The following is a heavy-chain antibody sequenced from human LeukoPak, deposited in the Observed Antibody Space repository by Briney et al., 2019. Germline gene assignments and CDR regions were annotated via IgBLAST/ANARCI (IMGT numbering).Heavy chain of an antibody. CDR1: GGSISSYY. J-gene: IGHJ4*02. CDR2: IYYSGST. D-gene: IGHD4-23*01. CDR3: ARDLYGGNSYGY. Sequence: PSETLSLTCTVSGGSISSYYWSWIRQPPGKGLEWIGYIYYSGSTNYNPSLKSRVTISVDTSKNQFSLKLSSVTAADTAVYYCARDLYGGNSYGYWGQGTLVTVSS. V-gene: IGHV4-59*12.